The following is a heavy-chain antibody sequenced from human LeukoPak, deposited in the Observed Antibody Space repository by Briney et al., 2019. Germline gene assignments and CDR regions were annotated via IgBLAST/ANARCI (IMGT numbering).Heavy chain of an antibody. Sequence: GGSLRLSCAASGFTFSSYGMSWVRQAPGKGLEWVSAISGSGGSTYYADSVKGRFTISRDSSKNTLYLQMNSLRAEDTAVYYCAKDRNVVVVAAMPLDYWGQGTLVTVSS. CDR2: ISGSGGST. CDR3: AKDRNVVVVAAMPLDY. D-gene: IGHD2-15*01. J-gene: IGHJ4*02. V-gene: IGHV3-23*01. CDR1: GFTFSSYG.